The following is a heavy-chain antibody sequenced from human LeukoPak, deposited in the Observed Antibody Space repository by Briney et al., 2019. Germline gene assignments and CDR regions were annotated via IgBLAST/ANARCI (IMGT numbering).Heavy chain of an antibody. CDR2: INPNSGGT. CDR3: ARDFVGSWTPDYGMDV. Sequence: ASVKVSCKASGYTFTGYYMHWVRQAPGQGLEWMGWINPNSGGTNYAQKFQGWVTMTRDTSISTAYMELSRLRSDDTAVYYCARDFVGSWTPDYGMDVWGQGTTVTVSS. CDR1: GYTFTGYY. V-gene: IGHV1-2*04. D-gene: IGHD6-13*01. J-gene: IGHJ6*02.